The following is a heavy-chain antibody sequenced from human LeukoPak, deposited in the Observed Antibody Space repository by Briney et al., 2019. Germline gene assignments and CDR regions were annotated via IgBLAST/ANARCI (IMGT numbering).Heavy chain of an antibody. J-gene: IGHJ3*02. V-gene: IGHV1-69*04. CDR2: IIPILGIA. CDR3: ARDHGEYCSSTSCPALDI. D-gene: IGHD2-2*01. CDR1: GYTFTSYD. Sequence: SVKVSCKASGYTFTSYDISWVRQAPGQGLEWMGRIIPILGIANYAQKFQGRVTITADKSTSTAYMELSSLRSEDTAVYYCARDHGEYCSSTSCPALDIWGQGTMVTVSS.